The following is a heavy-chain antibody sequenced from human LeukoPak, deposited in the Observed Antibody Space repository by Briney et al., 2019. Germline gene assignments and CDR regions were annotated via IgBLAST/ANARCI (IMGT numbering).Heavy chain of an antibody. Sequence: PSETLSLTCTVSGGSISAYFWSWIRQPPGKGLEWVGYISHRGDTNYSPSLKSRVTISVDTSKNQISLNLGSVTAADTAVYYCARPNYEGSGHDAFDIWGRGTMVTVSS. J-gene: IGHJ3*02. CDR1: GGSISAYF. CDR3: ARPNYEGSGHDAFDI. CDR2: ISHRGDT. V-gene: IGHV4-59*08. D-gene: IGHD3-22*01.